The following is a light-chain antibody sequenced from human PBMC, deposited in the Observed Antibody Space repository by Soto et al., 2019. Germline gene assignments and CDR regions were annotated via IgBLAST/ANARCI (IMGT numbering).Light chain of an antibody. J-gene: IGKJ1*01. CDR3: QQYYSYRT. CDR2: DAS. V-gene: IGKV1-5*01. CDR1: QIIDSW. Sequence: DIQMTQSPSTLSASVGDRVTFTCRASQIIDSWLAWYQQKPGKAPKLLIYDASTLESGVSSRFSGSRSGTEFTLTISSLQPDDVATYYCQQYYSYRTFGQGTXVDIK.